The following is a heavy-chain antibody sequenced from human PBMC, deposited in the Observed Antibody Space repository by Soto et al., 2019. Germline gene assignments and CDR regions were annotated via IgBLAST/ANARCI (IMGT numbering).Heavy chain of an antibody. CDR3: AKDIGFQQHLFVFDL. Sequence: QVQLVQSGAEVKKPGSSVKVSCTASGGTFSDYAFSWVRQAPGQGLEWMGGIIPMFSSSSFAQKFQGRLTITADYSTRTAYMSLSSLGSADTAMYYCAKDIGFQQHLFVFDLWGPGTLVTVSS. J-gene: IGHJ4*02. V-gene: IGHV1-69*01. CDR1: GGTFSDYA. D-gene: IGHD3-10*02. CDR2: IIPMFSSS.